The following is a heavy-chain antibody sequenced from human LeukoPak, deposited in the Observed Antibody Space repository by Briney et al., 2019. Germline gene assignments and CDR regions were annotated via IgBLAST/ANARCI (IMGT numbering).Heavy chain of an antibody. CDR3: ARAARWFGELYPFDP. CDR2: IYYSGST. J-gene: IGHJ5*02. D-gene: IGHD3-10*01. V-gene: IGHV4-39*07. Sequence: SGTLSLTCTVSGGSISSSSYYWGWIRQPPGKGLEWIGSIYYSGSTYYNPSLKSRVTISVDTSKNQFSLKLSSVTAADTAVYYCARAARWFGELYPFDPWGQGTLVTVSS. CDR1: GGSISSSSYY.